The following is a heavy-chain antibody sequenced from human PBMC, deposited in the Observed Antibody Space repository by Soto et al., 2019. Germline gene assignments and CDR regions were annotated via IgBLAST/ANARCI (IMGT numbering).Heavy chain of an antibody. CDR3: AGERRIPVIVVVTPPDTLDI. V-gene: IGHV3-21*04. CDR2: ISSSSSYI. CDR1: GFTFSSYS. J-gene: IGHJ3*02. Sequence: EVQLVESGGGLVKPGGSLRLSCAASGFTFSSYSMNWVRQAPGKGLEWVSSISSSSSYIHYADSVKGRFTISRDNAKNSLYLQMNSLRAEDTAICYCAGERRIPVIVVVTPPDTLDIWGQGTMVTVCS. D-gene: IGHD3-22*01.